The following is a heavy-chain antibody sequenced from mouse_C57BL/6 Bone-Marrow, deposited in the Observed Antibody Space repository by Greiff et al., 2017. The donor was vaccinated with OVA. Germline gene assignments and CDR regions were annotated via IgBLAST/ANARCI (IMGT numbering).Heavy chain of an antibody. D-gene: IGHD1-1*01. Sequence: VQGVESGPGLVAPSQSLSITCTVSGFSLTSYAISWVRQPPGKGLEWLGVIWTGGGTNYNSALKSRLSISKDNSKSQVFLKMNSLQTDDTARYYCARLLYYGSSYEGYFDYWGQGTTLTVSS. CDR1: GFSLTSYA. CDR2: IWTGGGT. CDR3: ARLLYYGSSYEGYFDY. V-gene: IGHV2-9-1*01. J-gene: IGHJ2*01.